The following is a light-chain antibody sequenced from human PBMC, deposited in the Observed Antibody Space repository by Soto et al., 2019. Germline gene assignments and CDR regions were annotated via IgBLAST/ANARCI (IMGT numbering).Light chain of an antibody. Sequence: DIQMTQSPSSLSASVGDRVAITCRASQNIDNHLNWYQQKPGKAPDLLIYAASTLQSGVPSRFSGGGSGTDFTLTITNLQPEDFATYYCQQSYSAPYTFGQGTILDIK. CDR1: QNIDNH. CDR3: QQSYSAPYT. CDR2: AAS. J-gene: IGKJ2*01. V-gene: IGKV1-39*01.